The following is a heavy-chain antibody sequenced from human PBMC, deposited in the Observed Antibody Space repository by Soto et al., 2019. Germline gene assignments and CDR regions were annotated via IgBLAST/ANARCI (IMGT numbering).Heavy chain of an antibody. V-gene: IGHV3-23*01. D-gene: IGHD4-17*01. CDR1: GFTFSSYA. J-gene: IGHJ4*02. CDR3: AKEWSPSRQSTTYFDY. CDR2: ISGSGGST. Sequence: SCKASGFTFSSYAMSWVRQAPGKGLEWVSAISGSGGSTYYADSVKGRFTISRDNSKNTLYLQMNSLRAEDTAVYYCAKEWSPSRQSTTYFDYWGQGTLVTVST.